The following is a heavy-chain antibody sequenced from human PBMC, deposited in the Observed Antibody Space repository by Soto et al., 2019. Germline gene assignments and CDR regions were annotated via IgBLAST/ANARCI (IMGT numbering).Heavy chain of an antibody. CDR3: ARDLGYCSGGSCYFDY. CDR2: ISAYNGNT. J-gene: IGHJ4*02. D-gene: IGHD2-15*01. CDR1: GYTFTSYG. Sequence: GASVKVSCKASGYTFTSYGISWVRQAPGQGLEWMGWISAYNGNTNYAQKLQGRVTMTTDTSTSTAYMELSRLRSDDTAVYYCARDLGYCSGGSCYFDYWGQGTLVTVSS. V-gene: IGHV1-18*01.